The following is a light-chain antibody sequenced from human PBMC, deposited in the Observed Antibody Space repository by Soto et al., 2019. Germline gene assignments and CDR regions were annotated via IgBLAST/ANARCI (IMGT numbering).Light chain of an antibody. Sequence: DIVMTQSPLSLPVTPGEPASISCRSSQSLLHSNGYNYLDWYLQKPGQSPQLLIYLGSYRASGVPDRFSGSGSGTDFTLKISRVEHEAVGVYYCMQALQTRTFGQGTKVDIK. CDR3: MQALQTRT. J-gene: IGKJ1*01. CDR1: QSLLHSNGYNY. V-gene: IGKV2-28*01. CDR2: LGS.